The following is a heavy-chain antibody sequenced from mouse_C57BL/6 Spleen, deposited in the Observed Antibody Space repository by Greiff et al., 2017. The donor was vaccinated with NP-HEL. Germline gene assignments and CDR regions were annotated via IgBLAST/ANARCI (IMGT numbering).Heavy chain of an antibody. V-gene: IGHV5-9-1*02. Sequence: EVKLMESGEGLVKPGGSLKLSCAASGFTFSSYAMSWVRQTPEKRLEWVAYISSGGDYIYYADTVKGRFTISRDNARNTLYLQMSSLKSEDTAMYYCTRGRDDGYYFDYWGQGTTLTVSS. CDR2: ISSGGDYI. CDR1: GFTFSSYA. CDR3: TRGRDDGYYFDY. D-gene: IGHD2-3*01. J-gene: IGHJ2*01.